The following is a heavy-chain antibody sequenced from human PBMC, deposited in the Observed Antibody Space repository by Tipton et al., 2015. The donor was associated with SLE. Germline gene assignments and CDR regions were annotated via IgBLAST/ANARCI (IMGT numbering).Heavy chain of an antibody. CDR2: IYYSGST. D-gene: IGHD2-15*01. CDR3: ARVSGYCSGGSCYSGWYFDL. CDR1: GGSISSSSYY. Sequence: LRLSCTVSGGSISSSSYYWGWIRQPPGKGLEWIGSIYYSGSTYYNPSLKSRVTISVDTSKNQFSLKLSSVTAADTAVYYCARVSGYCSGGSCYSGWYFDLWGRGTLVTVSS. V-gene: IGHV4-39*07. J-gene: IGHJ2*01.